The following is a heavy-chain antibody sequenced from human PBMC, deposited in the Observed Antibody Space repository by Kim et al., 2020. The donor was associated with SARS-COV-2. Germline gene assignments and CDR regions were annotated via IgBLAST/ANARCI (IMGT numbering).Heavy chain of an antibody. V-gene: IGHV1-18*01. CDR1: GYTFTSYG. J-gene: IGHJ6*02. Sequence: ASVKVSCKASGYTFTSYGISWVRQAPGQGLEWMGWISAYNGNTNYAQKLQGRVTMTTDTSTSTAYMELRSLRSDDTAVYYCARDRYYDILTGYKYYYYGMDVWGQGTTVTVSS. CDR2: ISAYNGNT. CDR3: ARDRYYDILTGYKYYYYGMDV. D-gene: IGHD3-9*01.